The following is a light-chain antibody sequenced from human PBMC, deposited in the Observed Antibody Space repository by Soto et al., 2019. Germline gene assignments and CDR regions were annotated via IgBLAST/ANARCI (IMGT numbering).Light chain of an antibody. Sequence: EIVLTQSPDTLSLSPGDRASLSCRVSQTVSSNYLAWYQQTPGQAPSLLIYGVSTRATGIPDRFRGSGSGTDFTLTITRLEPEDFAVYWCQQYDESPIFGGGTKVDIK. J-gene: IGKJ4*01. CDR1: QTVSSNY. CDR3: QQYDESPI. CDR2: GVS. V-gene: IGKV3-20*01.